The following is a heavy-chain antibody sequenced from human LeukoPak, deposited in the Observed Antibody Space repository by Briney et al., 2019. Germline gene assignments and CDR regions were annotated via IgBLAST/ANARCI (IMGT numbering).Heavy chain of an antibody. J-gene: IGHJ4*02. CDR1: GFTFSSYA. CDR3: ARGRGLGVVSPYFDY. D-gene: IGHD3-3*01. V-gene: IGHV3-23*01. CDR2: ISGSGGST. Sequence: GGSLRLSCAASGFTFSSYAMSWVRQAPGKGLEWVSAISGSGGSTYYADSVKGRFTISSDNSKNTLYLQMNSLRAEDTAVYYCARGRGLGVVSPYFDYWGQGTLVTVSS.